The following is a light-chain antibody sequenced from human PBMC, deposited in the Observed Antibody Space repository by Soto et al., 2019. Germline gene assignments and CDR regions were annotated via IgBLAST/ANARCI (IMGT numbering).Light chain of an antibody. V-gene: IGKV3-11*01. CDR2: GTS. J-gene: IGKJ1*01. Sequence: EIVLTQSPATLSLSPGERATLSCRASQSVSSYLAWYQQKPGQGPSLLIYGTSTRAGGVPARFSGGGSGTEFTLTITSLQSEDFAVYYCQQRSNWLRTFGQGTKVDIK. CDR1: QSVSSY. CDR3: QQRSNWLRT.